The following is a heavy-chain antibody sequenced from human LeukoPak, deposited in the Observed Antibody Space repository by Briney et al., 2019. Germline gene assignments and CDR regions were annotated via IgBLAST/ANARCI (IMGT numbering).Heavy chain of an antibody. V-gene: IGHV3-23*01. CDR3: AKDREGLSSGYDLEYFDY. D-gene: IGHD5-12*01. J-gene: IGHJ4*02. CDR2: ISGGGGTT. CDR1: GFTFSAYE. Sequence: GGSLRLSCAASGFTFSAYEMNWVRQAPGKGLEWVSAISGGGGTTYYADSVKGRFTISRDNSKNTLFLQMNSLRAEDTAVYYCAKDREGLSSGYDLEYFDYWGQGTLVTVSS.